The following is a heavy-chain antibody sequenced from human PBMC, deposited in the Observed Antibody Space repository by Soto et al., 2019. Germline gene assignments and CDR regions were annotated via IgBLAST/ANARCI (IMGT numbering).Heavy chain of an antibody. CDR1: GYSFTGYY. CDR3: ARGDYGTGGYPFPYFDY. CDR2: INPDSGAT. J-gene: IGHJ4*02. Sequence: HEHLVQSGAEVKRPGASLKVSCKASGYSFTGYYIHWVRQAPGQGLEWMGWINPDSGATNYAQNFQGRVSLTSDPCTSTDSMDLTSLTSYDTAVYYCARGDYGTGGYPFPYFDYWGQGTLVIVSS. V-gene: IGHV1-2*02. D-gene: IGHD2-8*02.